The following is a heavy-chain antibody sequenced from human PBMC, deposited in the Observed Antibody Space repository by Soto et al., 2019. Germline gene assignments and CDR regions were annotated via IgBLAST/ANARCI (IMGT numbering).Heavy chain of an antibody. J-gene: IGHJ5*02. D-gene: IGHD5-18*01. CDR3: ARMESFGSLNWFDP. CDR1: GYAFTNND. V-gene: IGHV1-8*01. Sequence: ASVKVSCKASGYAFTNNDVSWVRQATGQGLEWMGWMNPGSGDTGYAQKFQGRVTMTRDISIATAYMELTSLTSEDTAIYYCARMESFGSLNWFDPWGQGTLVTVSS. CDR2: MNPGSGDT.